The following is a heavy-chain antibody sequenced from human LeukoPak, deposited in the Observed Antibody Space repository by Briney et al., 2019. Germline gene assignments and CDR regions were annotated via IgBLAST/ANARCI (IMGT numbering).Heavy chain of an antibody. J-gene: IGHJ4*02. V-gene: IGHV4-59*12. CDR3: ARWYYYDSSGSYYFDY. CDR2: IYYSGST. CDR1: GGSISSYY. D-gene: IGHD3-22*01. Sequence: PSETLSLTCTVSGGSISSYYWSWIRQPPGKGLEWIGYIYYSGSTNYNPSLKSRVTISVDTSKNQFSLKLSSVTAADTAVYYCARWYYYDSSGSYYFDYWGQGTLVTVSS.